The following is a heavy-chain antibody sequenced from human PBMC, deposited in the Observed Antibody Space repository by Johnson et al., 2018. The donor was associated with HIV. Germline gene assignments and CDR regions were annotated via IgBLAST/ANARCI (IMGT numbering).Heavy chain of an antibody. D-gene: IGHD3-16*01. Sequence: MQLVESGGRVERPGGSLRLSCVGSGFVFDDYGMSWVRQVLGKGLELVSGISWISGSIGYADSVNGRFTISIDNAKNSLYLQMNSLRAEDTALYYCAKDASTLGGDAFDIWGQGTMVTVSS. CDR2: ISWISGSI. V-gene: IGHV3-20*04. CDR1: GFVFDDYG. CDR3: AKDASTLGGDAFDI. J-gene: IGHJ3*02.